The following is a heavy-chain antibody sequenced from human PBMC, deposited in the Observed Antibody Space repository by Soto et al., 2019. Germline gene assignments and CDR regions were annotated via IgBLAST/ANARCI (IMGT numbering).Heavy chain of an antibody. Sequence: GGSLRLSCAASGFTFSGSAMHWVRQASGKGLEWVGRIRSKANSYATAYAASVKGRFTISRDDSKNTPYLQMNSLKTEEPAVYYCTRPNTVVTPYYYYGMDVWGQGTTVTVSS. CDR3: TRPNTVVTPYYYYGMDV. CDR1: GFTFSGSA. J-gene: IGHJ6*02. V-gene: IGHV3-73*01. D-gene: IGHD2-21*02. CDR2: IRSKANSYAT.